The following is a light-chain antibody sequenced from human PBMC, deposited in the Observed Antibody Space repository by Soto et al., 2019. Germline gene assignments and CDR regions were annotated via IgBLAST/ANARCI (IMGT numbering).Light chain of an antibody. V-gene: IGKV3-20*01. J-gene: IGKJ5*01. Sequence: EIVMTQSPGTLSLSPGERATLSCRASQSVSSSSLAWYQQRPGQAPRLLIYGTSSRATGIPDRFSGSGSGTDFTLTISSLQPEDFATYYCQKSYSTLPIAFGQGTRLEIK. CDR2: GTS. CDR1: QSVSSSS. CDR3: QKSYSTLPIA.